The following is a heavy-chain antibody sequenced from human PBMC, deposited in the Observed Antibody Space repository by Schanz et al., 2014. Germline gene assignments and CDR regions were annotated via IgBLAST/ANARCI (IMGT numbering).Heavy chain of an antibody. Sequence: EADLVESGGGLIQRGESLRLSCSASGFSFSSYSMNWVRQAPGKGLEWLSYIDGKSTTVYYADSVKGRFTVSRDNARNSLYLQMNSLRAEDTSVYYCARDGDRFYHNYYMDVWGKGTTVTVSS. J-gene: IGHJ6*03. D-gene: IGHD4-17*01. CDR2: IDGKSTTV. CDR1: GFSFSSYS. V-gene: IGHV3-48*01. CDR3: ARDGDRFYHNYYMDV.